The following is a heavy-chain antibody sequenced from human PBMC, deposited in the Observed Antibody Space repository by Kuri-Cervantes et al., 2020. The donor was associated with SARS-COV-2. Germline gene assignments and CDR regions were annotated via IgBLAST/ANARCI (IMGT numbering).Heavy chain of an antibody. CDR3: AREGATLYNWFDP. CDR1: GFTFSDYY. CDR2: IYHSGST. D-gene: IGHD5-12*01. J-gene: IGHJ5*02. Sequence: ESLKISCAASGFTFSDYYMSWIRQPPGKGLEWIGEIYHSGSTNYNPSLKSRVTISVDKSKNQFSLKLSSVTAADTAVYYCAREGATLYNWFDPWGQGTLVTVSS. V-gene: IGHV4-34*01.